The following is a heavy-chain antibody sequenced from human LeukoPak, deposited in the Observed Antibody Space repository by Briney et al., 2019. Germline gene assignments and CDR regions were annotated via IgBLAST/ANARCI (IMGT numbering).Heavy chain of an antibody. D-gene: IGHD1-1*01. J-gene: IGHJ4*02. CDR1: GFTFRTYW. V-gene: IGHV3-7*01. CDR3: ARDTSVPERPLDY. CDR2: IKQDGNEK. Sequence: GGSLRLSCAASGFTFRTYWMSWVRQAPGKGLEWVANIKQDGNEKYYVDSVKGRFTISRDNAKNSLYLQMNSLRAEDTAVYYCARDTSVPERPLDYWGQGTLVTVSS.